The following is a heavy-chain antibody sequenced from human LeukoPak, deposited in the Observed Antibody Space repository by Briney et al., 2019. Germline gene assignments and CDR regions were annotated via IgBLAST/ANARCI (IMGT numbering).Heavy chain of an antibody. CDR1: GGSFSGYY. CDR3: ARRPGCSGGSCYYMWFDP. J-gene: IGHJ5*02. D-gene: IGHD2-15*01. V-gene: IGHV4-34*01. Sequence: PSETLSLTCAVYGGSFSGYYWSWIRQPPGKGLEWIGEINHSGSTNYNPSLKSRVTISVVTSKNQFSLKLSSVTAADTAVYYCARRPGCSGGSCYYMWFDPWGQGTLVTVSS. CDR2: INHSGST.